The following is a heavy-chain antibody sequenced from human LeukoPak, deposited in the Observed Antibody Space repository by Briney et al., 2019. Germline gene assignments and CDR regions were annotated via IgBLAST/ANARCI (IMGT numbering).Heavy chain of an antibody. Sequence: ASVKVSCKASGYTFSSYGISWVRQAPGQGLEWMGWISAYNGNTNYAQKLQGRVTMTTDTSTGTAFMELRSLRSDDTAVYYCARDAKKYYYDSSGYYYWGQGTLVTVSS. CDR2: ISAYNGNT. D-gene: IGHD3-22*01. CDR1: GYTFSSYG. V-gene: IGHV1-18*01. J-gene: IGHJ4*02. CDR3: ARDAKKYYYDSSGYYY.